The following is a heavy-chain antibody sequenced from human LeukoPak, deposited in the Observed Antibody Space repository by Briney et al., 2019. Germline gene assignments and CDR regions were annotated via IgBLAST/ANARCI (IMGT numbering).Heavy chain of an antibody. Sequence: PSETLSLTCTVSGGSISGYYWSWIRQPPGKGLEWIGYIFYSGSTNYNPSLKSRVTISVDTSKNQFSLKLSSVTAADTAVYYCARLNPYYFDYWGQGTLVTVSS. V-gene: IGHV4-59*01. CDR3: ARLNPYYFDY. CDR1: GGSISGYY. J-gene: IGHJ4*02. CDR2: IFYSGST.